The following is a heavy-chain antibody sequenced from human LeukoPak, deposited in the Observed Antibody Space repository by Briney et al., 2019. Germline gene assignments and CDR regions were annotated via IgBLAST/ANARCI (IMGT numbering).Heavy chain of an antibody. V-gene: IGHV3-66*01. CDR2: IYSGGST. CDR3: ARDRTSYDYAYFDY. Sequence: GGSLRLSCAASGLTVSSNYMSWVRQAPGKGLEWVSVIYSGGSTYYADSVKGRFTISRDNSKNTLYLQMNSLRAEDTAVYYCARDRTSYDYAYFDYWGQGTLVTVSS. D-gene: IGHD3-16*01. CDR1: GLTVSSNY. J-gene: IGHJ4*02.